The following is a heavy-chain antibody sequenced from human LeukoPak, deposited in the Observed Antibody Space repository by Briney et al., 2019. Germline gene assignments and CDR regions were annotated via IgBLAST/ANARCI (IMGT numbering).Heavy chain of an antibody. CDR3: ARENDKNYYYGMDV. Sequence: GGSLRLSCAASGFTFCSYSMNWVRQAPGKGLEWVSYISGSSSTIYYADSVKGRFTISRDNAKNSLYLQMNSLRDEDTAVYYCARENDKNYYYGMDVWGQGTTVTVSS. V-gene: IGHV3-48*02. D-gene: IGHD3-22*01. CDR2: ISGSSSTI. CDR1: GFTFCSYS. J-gene: IGHJ6*02.